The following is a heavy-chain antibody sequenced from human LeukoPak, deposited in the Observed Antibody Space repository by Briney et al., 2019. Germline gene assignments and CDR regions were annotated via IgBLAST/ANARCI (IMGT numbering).Heavy chain of an antibody. CDR1: GFTFSSHS. V-gene: IGHV3-30*03. CDR3: AREWEPQGAFDI. CDR2: ISYDGSNK. Sequence: GSLRLSCAASGFTFSSHSMNWVRQAPGKGLEWVAVISYDGSNKYYADSVKGRFTISRDNSKNTLYLQMNGLRAEDTAVYYCAREWEPQGAFDIWGQGTMVTVSS. D-gene: IGHD1-26*01. J-gene: IGHJ3*02.